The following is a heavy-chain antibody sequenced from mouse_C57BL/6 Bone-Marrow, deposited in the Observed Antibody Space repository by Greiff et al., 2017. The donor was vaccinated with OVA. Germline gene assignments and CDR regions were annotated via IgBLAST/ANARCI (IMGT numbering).Heavy chain of an antibody. Sequence: VQLQQSGPELVKPGASVKISCKASGYSFTSYYIHWVKQRPGQGLEWIGWIYPGSGNTKYNEKFKGKATLTADTSSSTAYMQLSSLTSEDSAVYYCARLLRSFYAMDYWGQGTSVTVSS. CDR3: ARLLRSFYAMDY. CDR2: IYPGSGNT. V-gene: IGHV1-66*01. CDR1: GYSFTSYY. D-gene: IGHD1-1*01. J-gene: IGHJ4*01.